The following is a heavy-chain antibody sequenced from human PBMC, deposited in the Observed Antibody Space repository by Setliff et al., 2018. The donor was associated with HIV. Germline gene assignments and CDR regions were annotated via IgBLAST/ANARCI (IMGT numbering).Heavy chain of an antibody. J-gene: IGHJ6*02. Sequence: SGPTLVNPTQTLTLTCTFSGFSLNTSGVGVGWIRQPPGKALEWLALIDWDDDKYCSTSLKTRLTISKDTSKNQVVLTMTNMDPVDTATYYCARLWFGAPGTDFYYYGMDVWGQGTTVTVSS. V-gene: IGHV2-70*12. CDR1: GFSLNTSGVG. D-gene: IGHD3-10*01. CDR3: ARLWFGAPGTDFYYYGMDV. CDR2: IDWDDDK.